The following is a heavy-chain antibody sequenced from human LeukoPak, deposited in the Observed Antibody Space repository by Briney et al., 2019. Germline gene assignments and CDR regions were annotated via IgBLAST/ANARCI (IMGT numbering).Heavy chain of an antibody. J-gene: IGHJ5*02. V-gene: IGHV3-23*01. CDR2: ISGSGGST. CDR3: LTLSGVWTGRPVP. D-gene: IGHD3/OR15-3a*01. Sequence: GGSLRLSCAASGFTFSSYAMSWVRQAPGKGLEWVSAISGSGGSTYYADSVKGRFTISRDNSKNTMYLQMDSLKTEDTAIYYCLTLSGVWTGRPVPWGQGTLVTVSS. CDR1: GFTFSSYA.